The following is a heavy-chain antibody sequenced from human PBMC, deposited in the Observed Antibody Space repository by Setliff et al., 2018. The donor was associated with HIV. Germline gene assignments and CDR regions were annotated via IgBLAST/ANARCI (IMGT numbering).Heavy chain of an antibody. V-gene: IGHV4-39*07. CDR3: ARDMTNYNDRSGSFGWFAP. CDR1: GGSISGSSYY. J-gene: IGHJ5*02. D-gene: IGHD3-22*01. Sequence: SETLSLTCSVSGGSISGSSYYWGWIRQPPGKGLEWIGSVYHSGSTYYNPSLKSRVTISVDKSKNQFSVKLRSVTAADTAVYYCARDMTNYNDRSGSFGWFAPWGQGTPVTDSS. CDR2: VYHSGST.